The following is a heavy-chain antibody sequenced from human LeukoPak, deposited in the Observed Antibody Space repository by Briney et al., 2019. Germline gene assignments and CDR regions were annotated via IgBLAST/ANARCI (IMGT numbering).Heavy chain of an antibody. CDR2: INYSGST. CDR1: GGSINSYS. CDR3: ARVSGYDYNYFDY. D-gene: IGHD5-12*01. V-gene: IGHV4-59*12. Sequence: PSETLSLTCTVSGGSINSYSWSWIRQPPGKGLEWIGCINYSGSTNYNPSLKSRVTISVDTSKNQFSLKLSSVTAADTAVYYCARVSGYDYNYFDYWGQGTLVTVSS. J-gene: IGHJ4*02.